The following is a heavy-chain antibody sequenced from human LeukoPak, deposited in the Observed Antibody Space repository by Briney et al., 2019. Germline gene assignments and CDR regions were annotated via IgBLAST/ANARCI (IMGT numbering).Heavy chain of an antibody. Sequence: SETLSLTCAISADSISSNTAAWNWIRQSPSRGLEWLGRTFFRSKWLYSYAPSMKGLTTINPATSKNHFSLQLYSVAPEDTALCYCARGFGDHGLDYWDQGTLVTVSS. D-gene: IGHD2-21*02. CDR3: ARGFGDHGLDY. CDR2: TFFRSKWLY. V-gene: IGHV6-1*01. CDR1: ADSISSNTAA. J-gene: IGHJ4*02.